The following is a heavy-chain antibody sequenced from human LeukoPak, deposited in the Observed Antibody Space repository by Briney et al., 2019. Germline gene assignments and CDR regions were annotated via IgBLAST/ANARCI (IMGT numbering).Heavy chain of an antibody. CDR1: VGTLRSYP. J-gene: IGHJ4*01. CDR3: AREVSSVVAAYYDY. CDR2: IIPIFGTA. V-gene: IGHV1-69*06. Sequence: SVNDSFQASVGTLRSYPISWVRQPAGRGLDGMGGIIPIFGTAHYAQKFQGRVTITADKSTSTAYMELSSLRSEDTAVYYCAREVSSVVAAYYDYWGHGTLVTVSS. D-gene: IGHD2-15*01.